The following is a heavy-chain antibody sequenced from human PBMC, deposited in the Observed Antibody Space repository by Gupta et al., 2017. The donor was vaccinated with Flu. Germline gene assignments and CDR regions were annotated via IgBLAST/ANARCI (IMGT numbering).Heavy chain of an antibody. CDR2: IIPIFGIP. V-gene: IGHV1-69*01. D-gene: IGHD3-10*01. CDR3: ASSPNNFGSGSYLADY. Sequence: SWVRQAPGQGLEWMGGIIPIFGIPHYAQKFQGRVTITADDSTSTAYMELNSLRSEDTAVYYCASSPNNFGSGSYLADYWGQGSLVTVSS. J-gene: IGHJ4*02.